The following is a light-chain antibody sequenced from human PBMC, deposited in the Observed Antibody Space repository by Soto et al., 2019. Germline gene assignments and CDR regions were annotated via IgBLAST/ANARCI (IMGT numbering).Light chain of an antibody. CDR3: AAWDDSLRGPV. CDR2: TNN. Sequence: QAVVTQPPSASGTPGQRVTISCSGSSSNIGSNYVYWYQQLPGTAPKLLIHTNNQRPSGVPDRFSGSKSATSASLAISGVQSEDEAVYYCAAWDDSLRGPVFGGGTKLTVL. CDR1: SSNIGSNY. V-gene: IGLV1-47*02. J-gene: IGLJ2*01.